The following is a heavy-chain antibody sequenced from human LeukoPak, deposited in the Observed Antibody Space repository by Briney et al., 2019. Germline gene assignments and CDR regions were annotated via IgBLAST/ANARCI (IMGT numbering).Heavy chain of an antibody. CDR1: GFTFSSYT. Sequence: GRSLRLSCAASGFTFSSYTINWVRQAPGKGLEWVSGISGSGSSTFYADSVKGRFTISRDNSKNTVYLQMNSLRAEDTAVYYCAKLSSYSSGWGWGQGTLVTVSS. V-gene: IGHV3-23*01. D-gene: IGHD6-19*01. CDR3: AKLSSYSSGWG. J-gene: IGHJ4*02. CDR2: ISGSGSST.